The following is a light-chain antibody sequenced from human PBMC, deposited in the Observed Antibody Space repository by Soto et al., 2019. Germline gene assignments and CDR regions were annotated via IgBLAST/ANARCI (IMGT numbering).Light chain of an antibody. Sequence: QSVLTQPPSVSGAPGQRVTISCTGSSSNIGAGYDVHWYQQLPGTAPKLLIYGNSNRPSGVPDRLSGSKSGTSASLAITGLQAEDEADYYCQSYDSSLREVFGGGTKLTVL. V-gene: IGLV1-40*01. CDR3: QSYDSSLREV. CDR2: GNS. CDR1: SSNIGAGYD. J-gene: IGLJ2*01.